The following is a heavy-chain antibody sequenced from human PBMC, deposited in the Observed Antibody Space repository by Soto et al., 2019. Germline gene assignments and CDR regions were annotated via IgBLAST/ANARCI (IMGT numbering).Heavy chain of an antibody. J-gene: IGHJ5*02. V-gene: IGHV1-3*04. CDR1: GYSFTAYA. Sequence: QVQLVQSGAEVKTPGASVKVSCKASGYSFTAYAIHWVRQAPGQGPEWLGWINIGKGTTEYSQKFQGRVTFTRDTSANTAYLELSSLRSEDTAVYYCARDDRGGCDKTCYTWFDPWGQGTLVTVSS. CDR2: INIGKGTT. D-gene: IGHD2-2*02. CDR3: ARDDRGGCDKTCYTWFDP.